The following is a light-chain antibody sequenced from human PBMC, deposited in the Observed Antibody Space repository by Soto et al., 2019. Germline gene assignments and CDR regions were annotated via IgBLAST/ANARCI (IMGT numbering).Light chain of an antibody. CDR3: SSYAGSNNYV. Sequence: QSALTQPPSASGSPGQSVTISCTGASSDVGGYNYVSWHQQHPGKAPKLMIYEVTTRPSGVPDRFSGSKSGNTASLTVSGLQAEDEADYYCSSYAGSNNYVFGTGTKVTVL. CDR1: SSDVGGYNY. CDR2: EVT. V-gene: IGLV2-8*01. J-gene: IGLJ1*01.